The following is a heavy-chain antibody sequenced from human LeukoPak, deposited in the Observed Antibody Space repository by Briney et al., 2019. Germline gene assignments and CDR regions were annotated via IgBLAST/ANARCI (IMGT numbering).Heavy chain of an antibody. D-gene: IGHD3-10*01. V-gene: IGHV1-69*04. CDR1: GGTFSSYA. CDR3: ADADRVYGSGVN. CDR2: IIPIFGIA. Sequence: ASVKVSCKASGGTFSSYAISWVRQAPGQGLEWMGRIIPIFGIANYAQKFQGRVTITADKSTSTAYMELSSLRSEDTAVYYCADADRVYGSGVNWGQGTLVTVSS. J-gene: IGHJ4*02.